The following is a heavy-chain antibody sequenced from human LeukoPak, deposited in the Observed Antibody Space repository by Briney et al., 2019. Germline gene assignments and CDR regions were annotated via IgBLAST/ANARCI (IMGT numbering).Heavy chain of an antibody. CDR3: SADYYDSKRILDY. V-gene: IGHV4-39*07. Sequence: SETLSLTCAVSGGSISSSSYHWGWIRQPPGKGLEWIGSVYYSGSTYYNPSLKSRVTISVDTSKNQFSLKLSSVTAADTAVYYCSADYYDSKRILDYWGQGTLVTVSS. CDR2: VYYSGST. J-gene: IGHJ4*02. CDR1: GGSISSSSYH. D-gene: IGHD3-22*01.